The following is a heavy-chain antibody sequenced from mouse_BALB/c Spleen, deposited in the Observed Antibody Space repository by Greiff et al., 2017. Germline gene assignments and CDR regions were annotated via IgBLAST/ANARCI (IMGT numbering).Heavy chain of an antibody. Sequence: EVKLVESGGGLVQPGGSRKLSCAASGFTFSSFGMHWVRQAPEKGLEWVAYISSGSSTIYYADTVEGRFTISRDKPTNTLFLQMTSLRSEDTAMYYCARCGNYDYAMDYWGQGTSVTVSS. D-gene: IGHD2-1*01. CDR2: ISSGSSTI. CDR1: GFTFSSFG. J-gene: IGHJ4*01. V-gene: IGHV5-17*02. CDR3: ARCGNYDYAMDY.